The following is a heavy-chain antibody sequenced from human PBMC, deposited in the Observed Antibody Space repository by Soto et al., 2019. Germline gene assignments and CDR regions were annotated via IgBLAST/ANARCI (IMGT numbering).Heavy chain of an antibody. V-gene: IGHV3-49*03. CDR3: TRVRFYYASRGHYYVNGMDV. D-gene: IGHD3-22*01. Sequence: PGGSLRLSCTASGFTFGDYAMSWFRQAPGKGLEWVGFIRSKAYGGTTEYAASVKGRFTISRDDSKSIAYLQMNSLKTEETAVYSCTRVRFYYASRGHYYVNGMDVWGQGTTVTVSS. J-gene: IGHJ6*02. CDR1: GFTFGDYA. CDR2: IRSKAYGGTT.